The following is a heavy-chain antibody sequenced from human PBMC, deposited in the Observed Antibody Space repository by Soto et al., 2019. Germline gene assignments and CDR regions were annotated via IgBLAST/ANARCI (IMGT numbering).Heavy chain of an antibody. V-gene: IGHV3-23*01. CDR1: GFTFSSYA. D-gene: IGHD5-12*01. CDR2: ISSGGGT. Sequence: GGSLRLSCAASGFTFSSYAMTWVRQAPGKGLEWVSSISSGGGTYYADSVKGRFSISRGNSKDTLFLRMNSLRAEDTAIYYCARTYSASSSPDYWGQGTLVTVSS. J-gene: IGHJ4*02. CDR3: ARTYSASSSPDY.